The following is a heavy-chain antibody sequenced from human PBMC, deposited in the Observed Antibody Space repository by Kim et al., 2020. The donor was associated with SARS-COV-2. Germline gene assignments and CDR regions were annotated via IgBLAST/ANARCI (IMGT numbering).Heavy chain of an antibody. J-gene: IGHJ6*02. V-gene: IGHV1-18*04. CDR3: ARDKPREVYYYYGMDV. Sequence: ASVKVSCKASGYTFTSYGISWVRQAPGQGLEWMGWISAYNGNTNYAQKLQGRVTMTTDTSTSTAYMELRSLRSDDTAVYYCARDKPREVYYYYGMDVWGQGTTVTVSS. CDR1: GYTFTSYG. CDR2: ISAYNGNT.